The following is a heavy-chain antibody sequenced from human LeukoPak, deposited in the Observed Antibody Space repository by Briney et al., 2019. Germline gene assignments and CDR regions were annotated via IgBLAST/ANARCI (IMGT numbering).Heavy chain of an antibody. J-gene: IGHJ4*02. Sequence: GGSLRLSCATSGFPFSDFYMGWIRQAPGKGLEWVSYISSSATTIYYADSVKGRFTISRDNAKNSLYLQMNNLRAEDTAVYYCTRDRWGKYYFDYWGQGTLVTVSS. V-gene: IGHV3-11*01. D-gene: IGHD7-27*01. CDR1: GFPFSDFY. CDR3: TRDRWGKYYFDY. CDR2: ISSSATTI.